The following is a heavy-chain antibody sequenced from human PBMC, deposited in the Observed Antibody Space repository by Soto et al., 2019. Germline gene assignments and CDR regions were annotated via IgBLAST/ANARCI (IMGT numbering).Heavy chain of an antibody. CDR3: ARGPTTEKVDS. Sequence: SETLSLTCTVSGGSMSSYYWSWIRQPPGKGLEWIGYIYYSGSTNYNPSLKSRVTMSVDTPKNQFSLKLSSVTAADTAVYYCARGPTTEKVDSWGQGILVTVSS. V-gene: IGHV4-59*01. J-gene: IGHJ4*02. CDR1: GGSMSSYY. CDR2: IYYSGST.